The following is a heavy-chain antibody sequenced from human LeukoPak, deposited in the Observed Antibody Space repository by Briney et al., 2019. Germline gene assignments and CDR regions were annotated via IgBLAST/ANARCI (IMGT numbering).Heavy chain of an antibody. CDR2: FSYNVHS. CDR3: ARVSVAGTGPDY. Sequence: SETLSLTCTVSGASVSSSNYYWSWIRQPPGKGLEWVGFFSYNVHSDYNPSLKSRVTVSVDTPKNQFSLRLSSVTAADTAIYYCARVSVAGTGPDYWGQGTLVTVSS. V-gene: IGHV4-61*01. J-gene: IGHJ4*02. CDR1: GASVSSSNYY. D-gene: IGHD6-13*01.